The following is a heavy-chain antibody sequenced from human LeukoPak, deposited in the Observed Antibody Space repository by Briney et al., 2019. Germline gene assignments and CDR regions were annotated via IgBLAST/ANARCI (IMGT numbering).Heavy chain of an antibody. CDR3: ARGRGGYYGSGRWYYYYGMDV. D-gene: IGHD3-10*01. V-gene: IGHV4-34*01. Sequence: PSETLSLTCAVYGGSFSGYYWSWIRQPPGKGLEWIGEINHSGSTNYNPSLKSRVTISVDTSKNQFSLKLSSVTAADTAVYYCARGRGGYYGSGRWYYYYGMDVWGQGTTVTVSS. CDR1: GGSFSGYY. J-gene: IGHJ6*02. CDR2: INHSGST.